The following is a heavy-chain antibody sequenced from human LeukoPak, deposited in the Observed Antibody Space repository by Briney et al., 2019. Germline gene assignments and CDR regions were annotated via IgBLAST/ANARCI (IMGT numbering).Heavy chain of an antibody. CDR2: ISGSGGST. J-gene: IGHJ4*02. CDR3: AKDHSWPPYFDY. V-gene: IGHV3-23*01. Sequence: GGFLRLSCAASGFTFSSYAMSWVRQAPGKGLEWVSAISGSGGSTYYADSVKGRFTISRDNSKNTLYLQMNSLRAEDTAVYYCAKDHSWPPYFDYWGQGTLVTVSS. CDR1: GFTFSSYA.